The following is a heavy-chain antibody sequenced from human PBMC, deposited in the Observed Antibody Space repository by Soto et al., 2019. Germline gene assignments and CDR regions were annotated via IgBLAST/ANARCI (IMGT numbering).Heavy chain of an antibody. V-gene: IGHV1-8*01. CDR2: MNPNSGNT. J-gene: IGHJ5*02. Sequence: AAVKVSCQASGYTFTNYDINWVRQATGKGPEWMGWMNPNSGNTGYAQKFQGRVTMTRDTSISTAYMELSSLRSEDTAIYYCERDMHVGFTHYFDPWGQGTLVTVSS. CDR3: ERDMHVGFTHYFDP. CDR1: GYTFTNYD. D-gene: IGHD1-26*01.